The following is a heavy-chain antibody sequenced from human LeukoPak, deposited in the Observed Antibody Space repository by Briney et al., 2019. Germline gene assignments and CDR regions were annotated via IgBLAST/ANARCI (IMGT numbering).Heavy chain of an antibody. Sequence: PGGSLRLSCAASGSTFSSHGMSWVRQAPGKWLEWVPIISADGGITYYADSVKGWFTISRDNSKNTLYLQMNSLRAEDTAVYYCGKDLLSDSSAWYLTPFDHWGQGTLVTVSS. J-gene: IGHJ4*02. CDR3: GKDLLSDSSAWYLTPFDH. CDR2: ISADGGIT. D-gene: IGHD6-19*01. V-gene: IGHV3-23*01. CDR1: GSTFSSHG.